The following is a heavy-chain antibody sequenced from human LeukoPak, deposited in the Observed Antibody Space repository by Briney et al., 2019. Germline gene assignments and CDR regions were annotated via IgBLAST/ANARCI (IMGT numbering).Heavy chain of an antibody. Sequence: PGGSLRLSCAASGFTFSNYWMSWVRQAPGKGLEWVANIKQDGSVKYHVDSVKGRFTISKDNAKNSLYLQMNSLRAEDTALYHCARNNGMDVWGQGTTVIVSS. CDR2: IKQDGSVK. CDR1: GFTFSNYW. J-gene: IGHJ6*02. V-gene: IGHV3-7*03. CDR3: ARNNGMDV.